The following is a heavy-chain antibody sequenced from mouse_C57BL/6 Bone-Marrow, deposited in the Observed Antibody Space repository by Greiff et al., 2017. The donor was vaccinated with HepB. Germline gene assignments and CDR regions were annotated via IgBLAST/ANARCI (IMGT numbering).Heavy chain of an antibody. J-gene: IGHJ1*03. CDR2: IDPSDSYT. CDR1: GYTFTSYW. V-gene: IGHV1-69*01. D-gene: IGHD1-1*01. CDR3: ARPRFITTVVASRGYFDV. Sequence: VKLQQSGAELVMPGASVKLSCKASGYTFTSYWMHWVKQRPGQGLEWIGEIDPSDSYTNYNQKFKGKSTLTVDKSSSTAYMQLSSLTSEDSAVYYCARPRFITTVVASRGYFDVWGTGTTVTVSS.